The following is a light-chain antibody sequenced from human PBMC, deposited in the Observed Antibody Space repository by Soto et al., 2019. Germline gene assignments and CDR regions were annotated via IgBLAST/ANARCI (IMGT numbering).Light chain of an antibody. CDR3: QQYNNWPYT. Sequence: EIVMTQSPATLSVSPGEGATLSCRASQSVRSNLAWYRQKPGQAPSLLIYGASTRASGIPAKFRASGSGTEFALTISSLQSEDFAVYYCQQYNNWPYTFGQGTRLEIK. CDR2: GAS. CDR1: QSVRSN. J-gene: IGKJ2*01. V-gene: IGKV3-15*01.